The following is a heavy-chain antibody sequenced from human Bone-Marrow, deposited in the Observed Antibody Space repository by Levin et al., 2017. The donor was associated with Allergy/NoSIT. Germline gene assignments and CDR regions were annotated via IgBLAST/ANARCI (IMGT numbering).Heavy chain of an antibody. CDR1: GGPMSGGGYS. CDR2: MYHSETT. CDR3: VRVSGATVFAY. Sequence: SQTLSLTCAVSGGPMSGGGYSWSWLRQPPGKGLEWIGYMYHSETTRYNPSLKSRATISVDKTTNQFSLNVTSATAADTAIYYCVRVSGATVFAYWGQGILVTVSS. D-gene: IGHD3-10*01. V-gene: IGHV4-30-2*01. J-gene: IGHJ4*02.